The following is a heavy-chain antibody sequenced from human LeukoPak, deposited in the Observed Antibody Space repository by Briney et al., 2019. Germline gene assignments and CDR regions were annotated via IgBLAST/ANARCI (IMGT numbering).Heavy chain of an antibody. Sequence: GGSLRLSCAASAFTFPTYGVIWVRQAPGKGLEWVSSITESGDNTYYADSVKGRFTISRDNSKNTLYLQMNSLRAEDTAVYYCAKLPGIAAHFDYWGQGTLVTVSS. CDR1: AFTFPTYG. V-gene: IGHV3-23*01. CDR3: AKLPGIAAHFDY. CDR2: ITESGDNT. J-gene: IGHJ4*02. D-gene: IGHD6-13*01.